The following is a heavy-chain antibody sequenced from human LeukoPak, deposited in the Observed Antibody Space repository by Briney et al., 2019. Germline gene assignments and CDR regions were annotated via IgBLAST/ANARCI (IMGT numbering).Heavy chain of an antibody. V-gene: IGHV4-34*01. D-gene: IGHD6-25*01. J-gene: IGHJ3*02. CDR2: INHSGST. CDR1: GGSFSGYY. Sequence: SETLSLTCAVYGGSFSGYYWSWIRQPPGKGLEWIGEINHSGSTNYNPSLKSRVTISVDTSKNQCSLKLSSVTAADTAVYYCARTSPRLDAFDIWRQGTMVTVSS. CDR3: ARTSPRLDAFDI.